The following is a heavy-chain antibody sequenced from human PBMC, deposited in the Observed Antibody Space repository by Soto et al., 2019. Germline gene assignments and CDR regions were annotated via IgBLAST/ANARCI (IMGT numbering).Heavy chain of an antibody. CDR2: ICSSGST. CDR1: GGSINTCDYY. J-gene: IGHJ4*02. CDR3: ARESEDLTSNFDY. Sequence: PSETLSLTCTVSGGSINTCDYYWGWVRQPPGKGLAWIGSICSSGSTYYNPSLKSRVTISVDTSRNQFSLRLNSVTAADTAVYYCARESEDLTSNFDYWGQGTLVTVSS. V-gene: IGHV4-39*02.